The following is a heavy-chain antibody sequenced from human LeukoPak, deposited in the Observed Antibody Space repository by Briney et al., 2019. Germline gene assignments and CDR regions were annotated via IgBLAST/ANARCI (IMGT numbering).Heavy chain of an antibody. CDR2: IYYSGST. Sequence: PSETLSLTCTVSGGSISSSPYYWGWIRQPPGKGLEWIGSIYYSGSTYYNPSLKSRVAISVDTSKNQFSLKLSSVTAADTAVYYCARAPPGYCSSTSCYSRAFDIWGQGAMVTVSS. J-gene: IGHJ3*02. D-gene: IGHD2-2*01. CDR3: ARAPPGYCSSTSCYSRAFDI. V-gene: IGHV4-39*01. CDR1: GGSISSSPYY.